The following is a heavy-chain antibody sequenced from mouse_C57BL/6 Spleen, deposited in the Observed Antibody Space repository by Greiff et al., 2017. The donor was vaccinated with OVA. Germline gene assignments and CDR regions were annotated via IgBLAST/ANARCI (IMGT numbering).Heavy chain of an antibody. V-gene: IGHV5-17*01. J-gene: IGHJ2*01. CDR1: GFTFSDYG. Sequence: EVKLMEPGGGLVKPGGSLKLSCAASGFTFSDYGMHWVRQAPEKGLEWVAYISSCSSTIHYADKVKGRFTITRDKATNTLFLQMTSLRSEDTAMYYCARDPIYDGYYDLDYWGKGTTLTVSS. CDR2: ISSCSSTI. D-gene: IGHD2-3*01. CDR3: ARDPIYDGYYDLDY.